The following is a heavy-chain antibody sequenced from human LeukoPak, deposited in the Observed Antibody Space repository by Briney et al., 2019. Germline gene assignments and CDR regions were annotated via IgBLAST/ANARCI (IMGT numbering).Heavy chain of an antibody. D-gene: IGHD3-10*01. CDR2: ISWNSGSI. V-gene: IGHV3-9*01. Sequence: GGSLRLSCAASGSTFDDYAMHWVRQAPGKGLEWVSGISWNSGSIGYADSVKGRFTISRDNAKNSLYLQMNSLRAEDTALYYCAKDILYGSGSYFDYWGQGTLVTVSS. CDR1: GSTFDDYA. CDR3: AKDILYGSGSYFDY. J-gene: IGHJ4*02.